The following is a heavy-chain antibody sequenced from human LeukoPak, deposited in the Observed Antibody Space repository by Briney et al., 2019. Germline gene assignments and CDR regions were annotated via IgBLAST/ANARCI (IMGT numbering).Heavy chain of an antibody. J-gene: IGHJ4*02. CDR1: GGSFSGYY. V-gene: IGHV4-34*01. CDR2: INHSGST. Sequence: SETLSLTCAVYGGSFSGYYWSWIRQPPGKGLEWIGEINHSGSTNYSPSLKSRVTISVDTSKNQFSLKLSSVTAADTAVYYCARETGSVDTAMVTGYDYWGQGTLVTVSS. CDR3: ARETGSVDTAMVTGYDY. D-gene: IGHD5-18*01.